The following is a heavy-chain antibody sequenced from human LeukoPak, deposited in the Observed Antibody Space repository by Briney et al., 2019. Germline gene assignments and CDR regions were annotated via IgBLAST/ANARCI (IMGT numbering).Heavy chain of an antibody. D-gene: IGHD6-13*01. CDR2: IWYDGSNK. V-gene: IGHV3-33*01. CDR1: GFTFSSYG. CDR3: ARSIAAARTYYFDY. J-gene: IGHJ4*02. Sequence: GRSPRLSCAASGFTFSSYGMHWVRQAPGKGLEWVAVIWYDGSNKYYADSVKGRFTISRDNSKNTLYLQMNSLRAEDTAVYYCARSIAAARTYYFDYWGQGTLVTVSS.